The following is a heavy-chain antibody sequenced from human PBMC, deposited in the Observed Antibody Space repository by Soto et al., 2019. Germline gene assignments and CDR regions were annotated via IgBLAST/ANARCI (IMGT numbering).Heavy chain of an antibody. J-gene: IGHJ4*02. V-gene: IGHV4-34*01. CDR3: ARDQNGSGNYYTRYFDY. Sequence: SETLSLTCAVYGGSFSGYYWSWIRQPPGKGLEWIGEINHSGSTNYNPSLKSRVTISVDTSKNQFSLKLSSVTAADTAVYYCARDQNGSGNYYTRYFDYWGQGTLVTVSS. D-gene: IGHD3-10*01. CDR1: GGSFSGYY. CDR2: INHSGST.